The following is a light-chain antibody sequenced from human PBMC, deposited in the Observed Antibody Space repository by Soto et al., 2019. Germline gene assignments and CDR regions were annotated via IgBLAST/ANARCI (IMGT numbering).Light chain of an antibody. Sequence: EIVLTQSPATLSLSPGERATLSCRASQSVSSYLAWYQQKPGQAPRLLIYDASNRATGIPARFSGSGSGTDFPLTISSLEPEDFAVYYCPQRSNWPPMTFGQGTKVEIK. J-gene: IGKJ1*01. V-gene: IGKV3-11*01. CDR1: QSVSSY. CDR2: DAS. CDR3: PQRSNWPPMT.